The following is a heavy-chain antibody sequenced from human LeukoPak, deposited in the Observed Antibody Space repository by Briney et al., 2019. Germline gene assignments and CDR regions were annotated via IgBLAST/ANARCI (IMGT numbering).Heavy chain of an antibody. CDR2: ICYDGSNK. CDR1: GFTFSSYG. J-gene: IGHJ4*02. D-gene: IGHD6-13*01. Sequence: GRSLRLSCAASGFTFSSYGMHWVRQAPGKGLEWVAVICYDGSNKYYADSVKGRFTISRDNSKNTLYLQMNSLRAEDTAVYYCARGIAAAGHLDYWGQGTLVTVSS. CDR3: ARGIAAAGHLDY. V-gene: IGHV3-33*01.